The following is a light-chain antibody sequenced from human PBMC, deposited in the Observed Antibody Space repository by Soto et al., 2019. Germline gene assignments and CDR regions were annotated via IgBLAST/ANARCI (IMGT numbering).Light chain of an antibody. J-gene: IGKJ1*01. CDR2: GAS. Sequence: EFVLTQSPGTLSLSPGERATLSCRASQTVRNNYLAWYQQKPGQAPRLLIYGASNRATGIPDRFSGSGSGTEFTLTISSLQSEDFALYYCQQYNNWPWTFGQGTKVDIK. V-gene: IGKV3D-15*01. CDR1: QTVRNN. CDR3: QQYNNWPWT.